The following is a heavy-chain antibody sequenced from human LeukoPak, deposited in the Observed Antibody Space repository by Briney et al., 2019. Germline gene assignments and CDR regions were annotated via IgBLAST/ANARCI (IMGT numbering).Heavy chain of an antibody. CDR3: ARDPFDSSGYKPDY. CDR2: ISAYNGNT. CDR1: GYTFTSYG. D-gene: IGHD3-22*01. J-gene: IGHJ4*02. Sequence: ASVKVSCKASGYTFTSYGISWVRQAPGQGLEWMGWISAYNGNTNYAQKLQGRVTMTTDTSTSTAYMELRSLRSDDTAMYYCARDPFDSSGYKPDYWGQGTLVTASS. V-gene: IGHV1-18*01.